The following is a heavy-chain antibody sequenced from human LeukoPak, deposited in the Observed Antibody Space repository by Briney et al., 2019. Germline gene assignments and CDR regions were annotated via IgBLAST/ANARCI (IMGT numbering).Heavy chain of an antibody. Sequence: SGGSLRLSCAASGFTFSSYAMHWVRQAPGKGLEWVAVISYDGSNKYYADSVKGRFTISRDNAKNSLYLQMNSLRAEDTAVYYCARVRYCSGGSCASFDPWGQGTLVTVSS. CDR2: ISYDGSNK. CDR1: GFTFSSYA. V-gene: IGHV3-30-3*01. D-gene: IGHD2-15*01. J-gene: IGHJ5*02. CDR3: ARVRYCSGGSCASFDP.